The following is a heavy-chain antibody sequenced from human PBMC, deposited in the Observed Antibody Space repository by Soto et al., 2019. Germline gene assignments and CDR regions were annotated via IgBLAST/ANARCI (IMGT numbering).Heavy chain of an antibody. D-gene: IGHD2-21*02. CDR3: ARDSGVAGPSGDLDY. CDR2: VNGGNGDT. J-gene: IGHJ4*02. Sequence: QVQLVQSGAEVKEPGASVKVSCKASGYTFSIHVMHWVRQAPGQRLEWMGWVNGGNGDTKYSQKFQDRITITRDPSATTGYMELSRLRSEDKAVYYGARDSGVAGPSGDLDYWGQGTLVTVSS. V-gene: IGHV1-3*01. CDR1: GYTFSIHV.